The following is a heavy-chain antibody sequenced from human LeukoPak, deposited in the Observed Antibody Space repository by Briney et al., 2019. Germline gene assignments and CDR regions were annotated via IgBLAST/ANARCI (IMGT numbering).Heavy chain of an antibody. V-gene: IGHV1-69*13. CDR3: ASPSGGLSYYYDSSGYSDRLLLDY. Sequence: SVKVSCKASGGTFSSYAISWVRQAPGQGLEWMGGIIPIFGTANYAQKFQGRVTITADESTSTAYMELSSLRSEDTAVYYCASPSGGLSYYYDSSGYSDRLLLDYWGQGTLVTVSS. D-gene: IGHD3-22*01. CDR2: IIPIFGTA. J-gene: IGHJ4*02. CDR1: GGTFSSYA.